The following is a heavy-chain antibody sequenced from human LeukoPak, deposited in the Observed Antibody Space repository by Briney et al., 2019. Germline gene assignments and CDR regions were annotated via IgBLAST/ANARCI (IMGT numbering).Heavy chain of an antibody. J-gene: IGHJ4*02. D-gene: IGHD3-9*01. Sequence: GGSLRLSCAASGFTFSSYWMSWVRQAPGKGLEWVANIKQGGSDKYYVYSVKGRFTISKDNAKNSLYLQITSLRAEATAVYYCARDPYAYDILTGRLWGQGTLVTVSS. CDR2: IKQGGSDK. CDR3: ARDPYAYDILTGRL. V-gene: IGHV3-7*01. CDR1: GFTFSSYW.